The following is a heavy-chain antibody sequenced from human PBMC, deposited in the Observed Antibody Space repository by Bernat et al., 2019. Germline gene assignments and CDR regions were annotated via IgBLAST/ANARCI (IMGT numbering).Heavy chain of an antibody. CDR2: IYHYGTT. CDR1: DDSISSTSNY. CDR3: ARQSLVSGRSRLAWFDP. J-gene: IGHJ5*02. V-gene: IGHV4-39*01. D-gene: IGHD1-26*01. Sequence: QLQLQEWGPGLVKPSETLSLTCIVSDDSISSTSNYWSWIRQVPGEGLEWIGSIYHYGTTYYNASLKSRVTISIDASKKQFSLQLNSVTAADTAVDHCARQSLVSGRSRLAWFDPWGQGTLVTVSS.